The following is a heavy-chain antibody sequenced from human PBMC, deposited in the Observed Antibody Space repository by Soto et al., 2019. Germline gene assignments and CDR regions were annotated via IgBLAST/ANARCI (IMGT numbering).Heavy chain of an antibody. V-gene: IGHV4-39*01. CDR1: GGSISSSSYY. CDR2: IYYSGST. D-gene: IGHD3-10*01. CDR3: ARYSPELWFGELSWFDP. J-gene: IGHJ5*02. Sequence: QLQLQESGPGLVKPSETLSLTCTVSGGSISSSSYYWGWIRQPPGKGLEWIGSIYYSGSTYYNPSLKSRVTISVDTSKNQFSPKLSSVTAAATAVYYCARYSPELWFGELSWFDPWGQGTLVTVSS.